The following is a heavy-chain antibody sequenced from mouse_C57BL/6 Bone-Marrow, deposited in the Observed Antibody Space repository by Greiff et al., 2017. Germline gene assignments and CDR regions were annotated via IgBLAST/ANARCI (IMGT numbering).Heavy chain of an antibody. CDR2: INPYNGGT. D-gene: IGHD2-3*01. V-gene: IGHV1-19*01. J-gene: IGHJ3*01. CDR1: GYTFTDYY. Sequence: EVLLVESGPVLVKPGASVKMSCKASGYTFTDYYMNWVKQSHGKSLEWIGVINPYNGGTSYNQKFKGQATLTVDKSSSTAYMELNSLTSEDSAVYYCARSDGYYPFAYWGQGTLVTVSA. CDR3: ARSDGYYPFAY.